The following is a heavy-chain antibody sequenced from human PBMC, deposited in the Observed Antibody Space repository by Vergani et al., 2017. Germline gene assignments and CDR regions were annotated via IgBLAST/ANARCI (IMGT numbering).Heavy chain of an antibody. CDR3: ARGIAAAGNYYYYYGMDV. J-gene: IGHJ6*02. CDR1: GYSISSGYY. Sequence: QVQLQESGPGLVKPSETLSLTCTVSGYSISSGYYWSWIRQPPGKGLEWIGYIYYSGSTYYNPSLKSRVTISVDTSKNQFSLKLSSVTAADTAVYYCARGIAAAGNYYYYYGMDVWGQGTTVTVSS. V-gene: IGHV4-30-4*08. CDR2: IYYSGST. D-gene: IGHD6-13*01.